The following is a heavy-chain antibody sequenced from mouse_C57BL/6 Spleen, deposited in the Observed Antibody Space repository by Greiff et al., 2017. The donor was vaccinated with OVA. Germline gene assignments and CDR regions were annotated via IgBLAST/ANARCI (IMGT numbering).Heavy chain of an antibody. CDR1: GYTFTDYY. V-gene: IGHV1-19*01. CDR2: INPYNGGT. J-gene: IGHJ4*01. D-gene: IGHD1-1*01. Sequence: EVQLQQSGPVLVKPGASVKMSCKASGYTFTDYYMNWVKQSHGKSLEWIGVINPYNGGTSYNQKFKGKATLTVDKSASTAYMELNSLTSEDSAVYYCARPNYYGSSYGAMDYWGQGTSVTVSS. CDR3: ARPNYYGSSYGAMDY.